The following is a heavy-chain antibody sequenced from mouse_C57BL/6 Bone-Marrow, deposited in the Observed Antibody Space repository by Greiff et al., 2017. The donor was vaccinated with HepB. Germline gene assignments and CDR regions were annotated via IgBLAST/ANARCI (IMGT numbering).Heavy chain of an antibody. CDR2: ISDGGSYT. J-gene: IGHJ2*01. CDR1: GFTFSSYA. Sequence: EVQGVESGGGLVKPGGSLKLSCAASGFTFSSYAMSWVRQTPEKRLEWVATISDGGSYTYYPDNVKGRFTISRDNAKNNLYLQMSHLKSEDTAMYYCARRIYYGNYYYFDYWGQGTTLTVSS. CDR3: ARRIYYGNYYYFDY. V-gene: IGHV5-4*01. D-gene: IGHD2-1*01.